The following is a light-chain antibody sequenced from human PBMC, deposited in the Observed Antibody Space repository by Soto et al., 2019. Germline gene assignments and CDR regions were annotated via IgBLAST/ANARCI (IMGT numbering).Light chain of an antibody. J-gene: IGKJ5*01. CDR2: DAS. CDR1: QSISID. Sequence: EIVLTQSPVTLSLSPGEGATLSCKASQSISIDLAWYQQKPGQVPRLLIYDASSRATGIPGRFTGSGSGTDFTLTISSLEPEDFAVYHCQHYNNWPITFGQGTRLDIK. V-gene: IGKV3-11*01. CDR3: QHYNNWPIT.